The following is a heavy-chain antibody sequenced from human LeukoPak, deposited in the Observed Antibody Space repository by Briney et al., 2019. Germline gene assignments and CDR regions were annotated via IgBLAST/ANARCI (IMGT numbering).Heavy chain of an antibody. V-gene: IGHV3-13*01. D-gene: IGHD2-15*01. Sequence: PGGSLRLSCAASGFTFSNYGMNWVRQATGKGLEWVSAIGTAGDTYYPGSVKGRFTISRENAKNSLYLQMNSLRAGDTAVYYCARAPTKYCSGGSCYSGYFDYWGQGTLVTVSS. CDR2: IGTAGDT. CDR3: ARAPTKYCSGGSCYSGYFDY. J-gene: IGHJ4*02. CDR1: GFTFSNYG.